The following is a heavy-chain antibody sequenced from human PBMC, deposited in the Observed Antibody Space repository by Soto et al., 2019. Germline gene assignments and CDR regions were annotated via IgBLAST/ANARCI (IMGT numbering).Heavy chain of an antibody. V-gene: IGHV3-21*01. D-gene: IGHD6-6*01. CDR1: GFTFSSYS. CDR3: ARGGDSSSSFYYYYGMDV. CDR2: ISSSSSYI. Sequence: GGSLRLSCAASGFTFSSYSMNWVRQAPGKGLEWVSSISSSSSYIYYADSVKGRFTISRDNAKNSLYLQMNSLRAEDTAVYYCARGGDSSSSFYYYYGMDVWGQGTTVTVSS. J-gene: IGHJ6*02.